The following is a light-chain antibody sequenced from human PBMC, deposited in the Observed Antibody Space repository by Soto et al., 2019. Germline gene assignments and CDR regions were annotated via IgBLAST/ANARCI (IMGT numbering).Light chain of an antibody. CDR2: AAS. CDR3: QQTHAVPLT. CDR1: HPIGNY. Sequence: DVQMTQSTSSLSASVGDIVTISCLASHPIGNYLNWYQQKPGEAPKVLIFAASSLRSGVPSRFSGSGYGTDFTLTINNLHPEDSATYYCQQTHAVPLTFGQGTRLEIK. V-gene: IGKV1-39*01. J-gene: IGKJ5*01.